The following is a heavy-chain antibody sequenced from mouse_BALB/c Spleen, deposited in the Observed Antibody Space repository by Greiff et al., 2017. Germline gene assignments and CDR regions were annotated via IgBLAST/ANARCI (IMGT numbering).Heavy chain of an antibody. CDR2: ISYSGST. D-gene: IGHD2-3*01. Sequence: EVQLQESGPSLVKPSQTLSLTCSVTGDSITSGYWNWIRKFPGNKLEYMGYISYSGSTYYNPSLKSRISITRDTSKNQYYLQLNSVTTEDTATYYCARCDGHYGGAMDYWGQGTSVTVSS. CDR1: GDSITSGY. J-gene: IGHJ4*01. CDR3: ARCDGHYGGAMDY. V-gene: IGHV3-8*02.